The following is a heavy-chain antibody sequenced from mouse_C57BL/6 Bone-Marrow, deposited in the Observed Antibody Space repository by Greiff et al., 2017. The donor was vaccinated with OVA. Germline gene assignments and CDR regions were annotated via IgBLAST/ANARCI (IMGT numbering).Heavy chain of an antibody. CDR3: ATTTVVATDY. Sequence: QVPLQQSGPGLVAPSQSLSITCTVSGFSFTSSGVSWVRQPPGKGLAWLGVIWGDGSTNYHSALISRLSISKDNSKSQVVLKLNNLQTDDTATYYCATTTVVATDYWGQGTTLTVSS. D-gene: IGHD1-1*01. CDR2: IWGDGST. CDR1: GFSFTSSG. J-gene: IGHJ2*01. V-gene: IGHV2-3*01.